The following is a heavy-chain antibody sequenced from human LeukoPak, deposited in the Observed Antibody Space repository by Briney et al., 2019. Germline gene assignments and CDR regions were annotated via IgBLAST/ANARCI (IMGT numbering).Heavy chain of an antibody. Sequence: PSETLSLTCAVYGGSFSGYYCSWIRQPPGKGLEFIGYIHYSGSTNYNPSLKSRVTISVDTSKNHFSLKLSSVTAADTAVYYCARTGYGDHFNLWGRGTLVTVSS. CDR2: IHYSGST. CDR1: GGSFSGYY. D-gene: IGHD4-17*01. V-gene: IGHV4-59*08. CDR3: ARTGYGDHFNL. J-gene: IGHJ2*01.